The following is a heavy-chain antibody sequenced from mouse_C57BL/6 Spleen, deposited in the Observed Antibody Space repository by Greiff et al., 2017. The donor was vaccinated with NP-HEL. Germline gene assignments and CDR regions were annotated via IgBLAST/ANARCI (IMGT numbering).Heavy chain of an antibody. CDR2: IDPENGDT. CDR1: GFNIKDDY. CDR3: TTLTGSGAMDY. J-gene: IGHJ4*01. Sequence: EVQLQQSGAELVRPGASVKLSCTASGFNIKDDYMHWVKQRPEQGLEWIGWIDPENGDTEYASKFQGKATITADTSSNTAYLQLSSLPSEDTAVYYCTTLTGSGAMDYWGQGTSVTVSS. V-gene: IGHV14-4*01. D-gene: IGHD4-1*01.